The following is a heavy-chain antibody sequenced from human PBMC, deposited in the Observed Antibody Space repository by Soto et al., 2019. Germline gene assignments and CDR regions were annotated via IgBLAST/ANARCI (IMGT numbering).Heavy chain of an antibody. CDR1: GFTFNSYG. CDR3: AREASSSGWYSDYYYGMDV. J-gene: IGHJ6*02. D-gene: IGHD6-19*01. CDR2: IWYDGSNK. V-gene: IGHV3-33*01. Sequence: PGGSLILSCATTGFTFNSYGMQWVLQAPGKGLEWVAVIWYDGSNKYYADSVKGRFTISRDNSKNTLYLQMNSLRAEDTAVYYCAREASSSGWYSDYYYGMDVWGQGT.